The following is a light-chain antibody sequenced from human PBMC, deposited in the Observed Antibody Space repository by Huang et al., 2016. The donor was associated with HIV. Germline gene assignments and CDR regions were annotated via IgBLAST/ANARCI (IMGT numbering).Light chain of an antibody. J-gene: IGKJ5*01. CDR3: QQYGTSPPIT. V-gene: IGKV3-20*01. CDR1: QSVSNNY. CDR2: GAS. Sequence: EIVLTQSPGTLSLSLGERATLSCRASQSVSNNYLAWYQQKPGQAPRLLSYGASSRATGISDKFSGSGSATDFTLTISRLEPEDFAVYYCQQYGTSPPITFGQGTRLDIK.